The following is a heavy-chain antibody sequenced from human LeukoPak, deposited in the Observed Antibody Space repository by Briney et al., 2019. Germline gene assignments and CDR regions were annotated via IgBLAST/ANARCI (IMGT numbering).Heavy chain of an antibody. CDR1: GFTFDEYA. V-gene: IGHV3-9*01. D-gene: IGHD3-10*01. Sequence: GGSLRLSCAASGFTFDEYAMHWVRQAPGKGLEWVSGINWNSGSIGYADSVKGRFTISRDNAKNSLYLQMNSLRAEDTAVYYCARVWFGELPPYYFDYWGQGTLVTVSS. J-gene: IGHJ4*02. CDR2: INWNSGSI. CDR3: ARVWFGELPPYYFDY.